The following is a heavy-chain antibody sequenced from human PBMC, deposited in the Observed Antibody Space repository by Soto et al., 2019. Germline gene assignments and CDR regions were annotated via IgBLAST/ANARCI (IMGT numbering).Heavy chain of an antibody. J-gene: IGHJ4*02. CDR3: ARDFLLYPNYFNF. CDR2: ISGYNGNT. V-gene: IGHV1-18*01. CDR1: GYTFSDYG. Sequence: GASVKVSCKTSGYTFSDYGVTWVRQAPGQGLEWMGWISGYNGNTKYEQTLQGRVTMTTDTSTSTAYMELRSLRSDDTAVYYCARDFLLYPNYFNFWGQGTLVTVSS. D-gene: IGHD1-26*01.